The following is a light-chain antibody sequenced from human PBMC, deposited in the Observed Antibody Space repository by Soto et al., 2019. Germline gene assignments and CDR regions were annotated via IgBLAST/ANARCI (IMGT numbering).Light chain of an antibody. J-gene: IGKJ5*01. CDR3: QQYHQWHPIT. CDR2: RAS. V-gene: IGKV3-15*01. CDR1: QSIGIN. Sequence: EILITQSPATLSVPPGERATLSCRASQSIGINIVWYQQKPGQATSLIIFRASTRATGIPARFSGSGSGTEFTLTISSLQSEDFAAYYCQQYHQWHPITFGQGTRLEIK.